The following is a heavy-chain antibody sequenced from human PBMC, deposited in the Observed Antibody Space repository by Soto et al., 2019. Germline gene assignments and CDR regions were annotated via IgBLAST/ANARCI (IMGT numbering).Heavy chain of an antibody. J-gene: IGHJ4*02. CDR3: ASSYGSGYRAFDY. CDR2: VNPIVSMS. V-gene: IGHV1-69*02. CDR1: GDTFNFYS. D-gene: IGHD3-10*01. Sequence: QVQLVQSGAEVKRPGSSVKVSCKASGDTFNFYSINWVRQALGLGLEWMGRVNPIVSMSNYAPKFPGRFTMTADKSTSTAYMEVSSLRSEDTAIYYCASSYGSGYRAFDYWGQGALVTVSS.